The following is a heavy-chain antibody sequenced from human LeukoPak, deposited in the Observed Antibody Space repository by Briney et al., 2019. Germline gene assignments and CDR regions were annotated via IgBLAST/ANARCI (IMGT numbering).Heavy chain of an antibody. J-gene: IGHJ4*02. CDR3: ARSRTAMVIPFDY. V-gene: IGHV3-7*01. Sequence: GGSLRLSCAASGFTFSRSWMTWVRQAPGKGLEWMASINEDGSEIHYVDSVKGRFTISRDNAKNSLYLQMNSLRAEDTAVYYCARSRTAMVIPFDYWGQGTLVTVSS. D-gene: IGHD5-18*01. CDR1: GFTFSRSW. CDR2: INEDGSEI.